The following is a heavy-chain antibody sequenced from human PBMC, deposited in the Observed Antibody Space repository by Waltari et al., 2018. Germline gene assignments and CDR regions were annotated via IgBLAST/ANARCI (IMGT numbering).Heavy chain of an antibody. CDR3: ARNQVETALGY. Sequence: EVQLVESGGGLIQPGGSLRLSCVASGVTVSNNYMTWLRQAAGKGLELVSLIYSGGTTYYADSVRGRFTISRDGSKNTVYLQMNSLRAEDTAVYFCARNQVETALGYWGQGTLVTVSS. D-gene: IGHD2-21*02. J-gene: IGHJ4*02. CDR2: IYSGGTT. V-gene: IGHV3-53*01. CDR1: GVTVSNNY.